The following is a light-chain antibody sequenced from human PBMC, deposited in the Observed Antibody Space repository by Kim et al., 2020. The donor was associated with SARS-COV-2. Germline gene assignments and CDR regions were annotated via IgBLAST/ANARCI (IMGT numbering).Light chain of an antibody. J-gene: IGKJ2*01. CDR1: QSVSNSY. CDR3: QQYGDSPYT. V-gene: IGKV3-20*01. Sequence: GERAAPACKASQSVSNSYLAWRHQKPGQAPRLLIYDASGRATGIPDRFSGSWSGTDFTLTISRLEPEDFAVYYCQQYGDSPYTFGQGTKLEI. CDR2: DAS.